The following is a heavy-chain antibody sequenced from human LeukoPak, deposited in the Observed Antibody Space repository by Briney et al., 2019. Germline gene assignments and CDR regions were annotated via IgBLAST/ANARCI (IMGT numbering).Heavy chain of an antibody. J-gene: IGHJ6*03. D-gene: IGHD2-2*01. Sequence: SETLSLTCTVSGGSISSYYWSWIRQPPGKGLEWMGYIYYSGSTNYNPSLKSRVTISVDTSKNQFSLKLSSVTAADTAVYYCARVQGSTRINYYYMDVWGKGTTVTVSS. CDR2: IYYSGST. V-gene: IGHV4-59*01. CDR3: ARVQGSTRINYYYMDV. CDR1: GGSISSYY.